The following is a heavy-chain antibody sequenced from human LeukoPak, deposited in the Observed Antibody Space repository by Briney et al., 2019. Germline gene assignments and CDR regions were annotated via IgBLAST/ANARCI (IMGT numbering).Heavy chain of an antibody. CDR3: AATDLSRTYYYASGTAR. CDR1: GFSFTSSS. D-gene: IGHD3-10*01. J-gene: IGHJ4*02. CDR2: IVVGSGKT. Sequence: EASVKVSCKTSGFSFTSSSVQWVRQARGQRLEWIGWIVVGSGKTEYAQKFQERVIITRDMSTSTAYMELSSLRSEDTAVYYCAATDLSRTYYYASGTARWGQGTLVTVSS. V-gene: IGHV1-58*01.